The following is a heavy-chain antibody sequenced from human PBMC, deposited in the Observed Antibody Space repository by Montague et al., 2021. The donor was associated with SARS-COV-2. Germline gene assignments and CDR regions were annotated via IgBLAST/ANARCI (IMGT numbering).Heavy chain of an antibody. J-gene: IGHJ4*02. CDR2: ISYIGKT. V-gene: IGHV4-38-2*02. D-gene: IGHD1-1*01. CDR1: GYSISSGYY. CDR3: ARVGGGTTRYLDN. Sequence: SETLSLTCSVSGYSISSGYYWGWIRQPPGKGLEWVGCISYIGKTYYSPSLKSRLTISLDSSKNQFSLQARSVTAADTAVYYCARVGGGTTRYLDNWGQGTLVTVSS.